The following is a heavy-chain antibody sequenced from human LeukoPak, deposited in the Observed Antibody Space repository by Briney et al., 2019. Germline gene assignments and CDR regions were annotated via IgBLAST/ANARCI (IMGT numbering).Heavy chain of an antibody. Sequence: GGSLRLSCEASGFTFSSSGMHWVRQAPGKGLQWVAVISNDGNYNLYADSVKGRFTISREDSKNTLYLQMDSLRAEDTALYFCAKDRGSSWALDYWGQGTLVTVSS. CDR2: ISNDGNYN. CDR3: AKDRGSSWALDY. D-gene: IGHD6-13*01. J-gene: IGHJ4*02. V-gene: IGHV3-30*18. CDR1: GFTFSSSG.